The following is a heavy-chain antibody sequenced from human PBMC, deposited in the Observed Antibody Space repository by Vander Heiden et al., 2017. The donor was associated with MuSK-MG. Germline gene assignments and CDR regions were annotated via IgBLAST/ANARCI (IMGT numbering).Heavy chain of an antibody. V-gene: IGHV3-74*01. CDR3: ASLFT. J-gene: IGHJ5*02. CDR2: INTDGTDT. CDR1: GFTFSNYW. Sequence: EVQLLESGGGLVQPGGSLRLSCAASGFTFSNYWMHWVRQAPGKGLVWVSRINTDGTDTTYADSVKGRFTISRDNSNNTLYLQMNSLRAEDTAGYYCASLFTWGQGTLVTVSS.